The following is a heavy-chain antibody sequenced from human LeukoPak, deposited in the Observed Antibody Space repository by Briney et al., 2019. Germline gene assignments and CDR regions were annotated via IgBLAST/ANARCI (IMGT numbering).Heavy chain of an antibody. CDR2: TRNKANSYST. D-gene: IGHD6-19*01. CDR1: GFTFSDHY. Sequence: PGGSLRLSCAASGFTFSDHYMDWVRQAPGKGLEWVGRTRNKANSYSTEYAASVKGRFTISRDDSTNSLYLQMNSLKTEDTAVYYCLRLPYSSGWYVSDWGQGTLVTVSS. V-gene: IGHV3-72*01. J-gene: IGHJ4*02. CDR3: LRLPYSSGWYVSD.